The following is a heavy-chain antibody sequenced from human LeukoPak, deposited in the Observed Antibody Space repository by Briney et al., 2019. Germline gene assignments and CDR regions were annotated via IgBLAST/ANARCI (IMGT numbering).Heavy chain of an antibody. CDR1: GGSISSGSYY. CDR3: ARHFWSGYYIDY. V-gene: IGHV4-61*02. CDR2: IYTSGST. D-gene: IGHD3-3*02. Sequence: SETLSLTCTVSGGSISSGSYYWSWIRQPAGKGLEWIGRIYTSGSTNYNPSLKSRVTISVDTSKNQFSLKLSSVTAADTAVYYCARHFWSGYYIDYWGQGTLVTVSS. J-gene: IGHJ4*02.